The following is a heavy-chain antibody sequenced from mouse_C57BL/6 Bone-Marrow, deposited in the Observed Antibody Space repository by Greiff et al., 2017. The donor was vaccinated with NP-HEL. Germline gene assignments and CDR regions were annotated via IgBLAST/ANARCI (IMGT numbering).Heavy chain of an antibody. CDR2: FTMYSDAT. J-gene: IGHJ2*01. CDR3: AWGSSYEDFDY. V-gene: IGHV1-49*01. CDR1: YFAFMASA. D-gene: IGHD1-1*01. Sequence: LQQSGAELARPGASVKLSCKDSYFAFMASAMHWVKQRPGHGLEWIGSFTMYSDATESSENFKGKATLTANPSSSTAYMELSSLTSEDSAVYYCAWGSSYEDFDYWGQGTTLTVSS.